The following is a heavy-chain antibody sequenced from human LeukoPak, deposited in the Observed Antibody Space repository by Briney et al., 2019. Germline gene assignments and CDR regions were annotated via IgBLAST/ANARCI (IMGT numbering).Heavy chain of an antibody. CDR3: TRGSSREAKKTWFDY. CDR1: GFTFGDYA. V-gene: IGHV3-49*03. Sequence: GGSLRLSCTASGFTFGDYAMSWFRQAPGKGLEWVGFIRSKAYGGTTEYAASVKGRFTISRDDSKSIAYLQMNSLKTEDTAVYYCTRGSSREAKKTWFDYWAREPWSPSPQ. J-gene: IGHJ4*02. D-gene: IGHD6-13*01. CDR2: IRSKAYGGTT.